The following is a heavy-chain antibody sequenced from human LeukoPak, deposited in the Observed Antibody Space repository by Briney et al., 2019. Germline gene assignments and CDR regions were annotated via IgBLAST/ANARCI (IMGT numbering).Heavy chain of an antibody. CDR2: MYTSGST. CDR1: GGPMSGYY. Sequence: MASETLSLTCTVSGGPMSGYYWTWIRQPAGKGLEWIGRMYTSGSTNYNPSLKSRVTMSIDTSKKQFSLRLHSVTAADTAVYYCAVEEFDFWGQGTLVTVSS. V-gene: IGHV4-4*07. J-gene: IGHJ4*02. CDR3: AVEEFDF.